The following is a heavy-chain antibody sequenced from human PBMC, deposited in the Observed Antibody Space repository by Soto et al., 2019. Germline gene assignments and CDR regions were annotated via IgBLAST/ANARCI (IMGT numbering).Heavy chain of an antibody. J-gene: IGHJ5*01. V-gene: IGHV3-66*01. Sequence: GGPLRLSWATSRSTIRSKYMRWVRQATGKGLKWVSVLYSGGSTYYAASVKGRFTISRDNSKNTLYLQMKSLSVEDMAVYYCLIDDRTATEIDTCGQGTLLTVSS. D-gene: IGHD3-22*01. CDR1: RSTIRSKY. CDR2: LYSGGST. CDR3: LIDDRTATEIDT.